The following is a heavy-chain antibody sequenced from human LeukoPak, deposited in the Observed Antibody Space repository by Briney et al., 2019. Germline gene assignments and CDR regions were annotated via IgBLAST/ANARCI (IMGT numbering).Heavy chain of an antibody. J-gene: IGHJ6*03. CDR3: ARVAYDSSGYPYYYYYMDV. D-gene: IGHD3-22*01. V-gene: IGHV4-34*01. CDR1: GGSFSGYY. CDR2: INHSGST. Sequence: SETLSLTCAVYGGSFSGYYWSWIRQPPGKGLGWIGEINHSGSTNYNPSLKSRVTISVDTSKNQFSLKLSSVTAADTAVYYCARVAYDSSGYPYYYYYMDVWGKGTTVTVSS.